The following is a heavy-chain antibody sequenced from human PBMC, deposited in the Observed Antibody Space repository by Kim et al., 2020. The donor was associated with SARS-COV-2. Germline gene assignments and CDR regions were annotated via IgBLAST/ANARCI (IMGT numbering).Heavy chain of an antibody. V-gene: IGHV3-49*03. J-gene: IGHJ4*02. CDR2: IRTKARGGTT. Sequence: GGSLRLSCAASGFTFGDYAMTWFRQAPGKGLEWVGFIRTKARGGTTEYAASVKGRFTISRDDSKSFAYLQMNSLKTEDTAVYYCSRNYCGGSGCYADGPFDFWGQGTLVTVSS. D-gene: IGHD2-15*01. CDR3: SRNYCGGSGCYADGPFDF. CDR1: GFTFGDYA.